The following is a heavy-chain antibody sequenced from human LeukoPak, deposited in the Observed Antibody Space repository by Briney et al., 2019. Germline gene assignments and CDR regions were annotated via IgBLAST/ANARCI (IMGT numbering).Heavy chain of an antibody. J-gene: IGHJ4*02. V-gene: IGHV4-59*11. Sequence: PSETLSLTCTVSGCSTTSHHWSWIRQPPGKGLEWIANIDKSGSTNYNPSLKSRAAISIDTSKNQFSLKLSSVAAADTAVYYCARGGVIRSGYWESDRGYYFESWGQGALVTVSS. CDR1: GCSTTSHH. CDR3: ARGGVIRSGYWESDRGYYFES. CDR2: IDKSGST. D-gene: IGHD3-3*01.